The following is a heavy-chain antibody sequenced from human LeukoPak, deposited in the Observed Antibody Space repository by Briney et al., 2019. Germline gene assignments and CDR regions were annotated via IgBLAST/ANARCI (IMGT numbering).Heavy chain of an antibody. J-gene: IGHJ6*02. CDR2: IKQDASFK. Sequence: GGSLRLSCAASGFTFSRSWMSWVRQAPGKGLEWVANIKQDASFKGYIDSVKGRFTISRDNAENSLYLQMNSLRAEDTAVYYCARGRYYGMDVWGQGTTVTVSS. V-gene: IGHV3-7*01. CDR1: GFTFSRSW. CDR3: ARGRYYGMDV.